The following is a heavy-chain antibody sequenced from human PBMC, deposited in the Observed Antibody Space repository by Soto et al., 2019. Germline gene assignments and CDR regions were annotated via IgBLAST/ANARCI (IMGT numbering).Heavy chain of an antibody. CDR3: ARDVVPFGEFRDDAFDI. CDR1: GGSISSSSYY. J-gene: IGHJ3*02. V-gene: IGHV4-39*07. Sequence: SSETLSLTCTVSGGSISSSSYYWGWIRQPPGKGLEWIGSIYYSGSTYYNPSLKSRVTISVDTSKNQFSLKLSSVTAADTAVYYCARDVVPFGEFRDDAFDIWGQGTMVTVSS. CDR2: IYYSGST. D-gene: IGHD3-10*01.